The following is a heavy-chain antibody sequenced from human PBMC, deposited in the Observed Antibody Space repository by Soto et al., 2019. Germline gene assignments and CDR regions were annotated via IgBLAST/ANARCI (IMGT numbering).Heavy chain of an antibody. CDR2: IYYSVST. CDR1: GGSVSSGSYY. V-gene: IGHV4-61*01. CDR3: ARALRYFDWRFDP. Sequence: SETLSLTCTVSGGSVSSGSYYCRWIRQPPGKGLEWIGYIYYSVSTNYNPSLKSRVTISVDTSKNQFSLKLSSVTAADTAVYYCARALRYFDWRFDPWGQGTLVTVS. D-gene: IGHD3-9*01. J-gene: IGHJ5*02.